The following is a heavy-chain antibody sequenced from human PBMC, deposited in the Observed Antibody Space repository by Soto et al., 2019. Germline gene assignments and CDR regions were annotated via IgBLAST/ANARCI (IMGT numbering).Heavy chain of an antibody. Sequence: QVQLQESGPGLVKPSQTLSLTCTVSGGSINSGGYCWSWIRQHPGKGLDWIGCIAYGGSTSYNPSLKSRVTISVDTSKNQFSLKLTSVAAADTAVYYCSRGILVWGQGALITVSS. J-gene: IGHJ4*02. CDR1: GGSINSGGYC. CDR3: SRGILV. CDR2: IAYGGST. V-gene: IGHV4-31*03. D-gene: IGHD3-10*01.